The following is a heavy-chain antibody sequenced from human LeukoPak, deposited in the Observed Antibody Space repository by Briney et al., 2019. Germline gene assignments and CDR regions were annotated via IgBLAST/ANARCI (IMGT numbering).Heavy chain of an antibody. Sequence: SETLSLTCTVSGGSISSSSYYWGWIRQPPGKGLEWIGSIYYSGSTYYNPSLKSRVTISVDTSKNQFSLKLSSVTAADTAVYYCARGQGVYSSSWYYWGQGTLVTVSS. CDR1: GGSISSSSYY. V-gene: IGHV4-39*07. J-gene: IGHJ4*02. D-gene: IGHD6-13*01. CDR3: ARGQGVYSSSWYY. CDR2: IYYSGST.